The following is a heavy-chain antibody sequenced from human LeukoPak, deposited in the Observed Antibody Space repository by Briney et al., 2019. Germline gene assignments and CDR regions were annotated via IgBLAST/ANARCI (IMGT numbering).Heavy chain of an antibody. CDR2: ISYDGSNK. Sequence: GGSLRLSCAASGFTFSSYAMHWVRQAPGKGLEWVAVISYDGSNKYYADSVRGRFTISRDNSKNTLYLQMNTLRAEDTAVYYCAKVYQHELLERAGAFDIWGQGTMITVSS. CDR3: AKVYQHELLERAGAFDI. D-gene: IGHD6-19*01. CDR1: GFTFSSYA. V-gene: IGHV3-30-3*01. J-gene: IGHJ3*02.